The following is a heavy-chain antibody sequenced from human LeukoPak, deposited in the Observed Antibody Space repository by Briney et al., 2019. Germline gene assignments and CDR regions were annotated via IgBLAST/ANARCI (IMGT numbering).Heavy chain of an antibody. CDR3: ARHEGSGSYYSC. CDR1: GYSFTTYW. CDR2: ISPDDSEI. Sequence: GESLKISCKGSGYSFTTYWIAWVRQMPGRGLEWMGIISPDDSEIRYSPSFRGQVTISADESTSTAYLQWSRLKASDTAIYYCARHEGSGSYYSCWGQGTLVTVSS. J-gene: IGHJ4*02. V-gene: IGHV5-51*01. D-gene: IGHD1-26*01.